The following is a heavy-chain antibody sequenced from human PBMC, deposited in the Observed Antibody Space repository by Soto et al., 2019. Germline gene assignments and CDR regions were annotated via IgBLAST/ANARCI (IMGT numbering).Heavy chain of an antibody. J-gene: IGHJ4*02. V-gene: IGHV3-30-3*01. Sequence: GGSLRLSCAASGFTFSSYAMHWVRQAPGKGLEWVAVISYDGSNKYYADSVKGRFTISRDNSKNTLYLQMNSLRAEDTAVYYCARTRSLRDYFDYWGQGTLVTVSS. CDR3: ARTRSLRDYFDY. CDR2: ISYDGSNK. CDR1: GFTFSSYA.